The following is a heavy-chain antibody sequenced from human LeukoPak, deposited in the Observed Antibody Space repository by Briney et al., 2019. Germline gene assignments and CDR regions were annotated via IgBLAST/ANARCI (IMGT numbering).Heavy chain of an antibody. Sequence: GGSLRLSCAASGFTFSSSAMSWVRQAPGKGLEWVSVISNNGGYTYYADSVQGRFTISRDNSKSTLCLQMNSLRAEDTAVYYCAKQLGYCSDGSCYFPYWGQGTLVTVS. CDR2: ISNNGGYT. CDR3: AKQLGYCSDGSCYFPY. J-gene: IGHJ4*02. CDR1: GFTFSSSA. V-gene: IGHV3-23*01. D-gene: IGHD2-15*01.